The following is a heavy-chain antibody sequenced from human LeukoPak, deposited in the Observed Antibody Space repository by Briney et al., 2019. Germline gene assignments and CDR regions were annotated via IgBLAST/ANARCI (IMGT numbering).Heavy chain of an antibody. J-gene: IGHJ4*02. D-gene: IGHD2-2*01. CDR1: GGSISSSSYY. CDR3: ASQTDIVVVPAAINDY. V-gene: IGHV4-39*01. CDR2: IYYSGST. Sequence: SDTLSLTCTVSGGSISSSSYYWAWIRQPPGKGLELFGIIYYSGSTYYNPSLKSRVTISVDTSKNQFSPKLSSMTAADTAMYYCASQTDIVVVPAAINDYWGQGTLVTVSS.